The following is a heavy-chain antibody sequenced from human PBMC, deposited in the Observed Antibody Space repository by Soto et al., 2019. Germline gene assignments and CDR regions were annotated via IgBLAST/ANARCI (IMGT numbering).Heavy chain of an antibody. CDR3: AKDTGGSYYDAFDI. J-gene: IGHJ3*02. CDR2: IRWNSGSI. D-gene: IGHD1-26*01. V-gene: IGHV3-9*01. Sequence: EVQLVESGGGLVQPGRSLRLSCAASGFTFDDYAMHWVRQAPGKGLEWVSGIRWNSGSIGYADSVKGRFTISRDNAKNSLYLQMNSLRAEDTALYYCAKDTGGSYYDAFDIWGQGTMVTVSS. CDR1: GFTFDDYA.